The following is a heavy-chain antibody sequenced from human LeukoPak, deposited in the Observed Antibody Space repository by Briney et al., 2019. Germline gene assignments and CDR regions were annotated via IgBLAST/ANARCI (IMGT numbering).Heavy chain of an antibody. V-gene: IGHV1-69*13. CDR2: IIPIFGTP. D-gene: IGHD1-26*01. Sequence: EASVKVSCKASGYTFTSYAISWVRQAPGQGLEWMGGIIPIFGTPKYAQKFQGRVTITADESTSTAYMELSSLTSEDTAVYYCARDNKWELFALDYWGQGTLVTVSS. J-gene: IGHJ4*02. CDR1: GYTFTSYA. CDR3: ARDNKWELFALDY.